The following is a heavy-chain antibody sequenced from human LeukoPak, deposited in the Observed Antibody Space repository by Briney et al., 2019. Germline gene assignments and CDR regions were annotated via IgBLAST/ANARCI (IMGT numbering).Heavy chain of an antibody. CDR2: IKQDGSEK. CDR1: GFTFSSYW. Sequence: PGGSLRLSCAASGFTFSSYWMSWVRQAPGKGLEWVANIKQDGSEKYHADSVKGRFTISRDNAKNSLYLQMNSLRAEDTAVYYCARVVGLVRFDPWGQGTLVTVSS. D-gene: IGHD3-10*01. CDR3: ARVVGLVRFDP. J-gene: IGHJ5*02. V-gene: IGHV3-7*01.